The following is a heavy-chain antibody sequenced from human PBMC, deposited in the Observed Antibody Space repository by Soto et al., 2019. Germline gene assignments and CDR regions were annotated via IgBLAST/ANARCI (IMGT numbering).Heavy chain of an antibody. Sequence: PGESLKISCKGSGYSFTTYWIGWVRQMPGKGLEWMGGIYPGDSDIRFSPSFQGQVTISADMSLSTAYLQWSSLRVSDTAMYYCARQAYRYDTNSFGYRGQGTLVTVSS. CDR3: ARQAYRYDTNSFGY. J-gene: IGHJ4*02. V-gene: IGHV5-51*01. CDR1: GYSFTTYW. D-gene: IGHD3-22*01. CDR2: IYPGDSDI.